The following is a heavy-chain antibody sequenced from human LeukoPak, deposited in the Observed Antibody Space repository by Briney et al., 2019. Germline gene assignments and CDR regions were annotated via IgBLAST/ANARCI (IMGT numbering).Heavy chain of an antibody. Sequence: GGSLRLSCPAYGFTFSSYGMHWVRQAPGKGLEWVAVIWYDGSNKYYADSVKGRFTISRDNSKNTLYLQMNSLRAEDTAVYYCAKGVVALDYWGQGTLVTVSS. V-gene: IGHV3-33*06. D-gene: IGHD5-12*01. CDR1: GFTFSSYG. CDR3: AKGVVALDY. CDR2: IWYDGSNK. J-gene: IGHJ4*02.